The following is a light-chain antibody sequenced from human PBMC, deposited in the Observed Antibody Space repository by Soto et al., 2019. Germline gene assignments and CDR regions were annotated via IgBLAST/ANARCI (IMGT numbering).Light chain of an antibody. CDR1: SSDVGSYNL. CDR3: CSYVGSRTVV. V-gene: IGLV2-23*01. CDR2: EGS. J-gene: IGLJ2*01. Sequence: QSALTQPASVSGSPGQSITISCTGTSSDVGSYNLVSWYQQHPGKAPKLMIYEGSNRPSGVSNRFSGSKSGNTASLTISGLQAEDEADYYSCSYVGSRTVVFGGGTKLTVL.